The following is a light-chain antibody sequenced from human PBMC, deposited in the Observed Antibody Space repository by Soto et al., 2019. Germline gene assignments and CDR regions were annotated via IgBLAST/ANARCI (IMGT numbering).Light chain of an antibody. J-gene: IGKJ1*01. Sequence: IVFAQTSSIFSLSPGGRASLSFRASQSLSSNFLAWYQQKPGQAPRLLIYGASSRATGIPDRFSGSGSGTDFTLTISRLEPEDFAVYYCQQYGSSPWTFGQGTKVDIK. CDR3: QQYGSSPWT. CDR1: QSLSSNF. CDR2: GAS. V-gene: IGKV3-20*01.